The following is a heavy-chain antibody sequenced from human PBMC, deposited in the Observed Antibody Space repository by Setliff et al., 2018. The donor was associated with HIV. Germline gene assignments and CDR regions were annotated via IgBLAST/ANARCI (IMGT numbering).Heavy chain of an antibody. CDR2: IYYGGST. D-gene: IGHD2-15*01. CDR3: ARSIKAALRAGAFDV. V-gene: IGHV4-59*01. CDR1: GDSITTNY. J-gene: IGHJ3*01. Sequence: SETLSLTCTVSGDSITTNYWSWIRQSPGKGLGWIGSIYYGGSTNYNPSLKSRVTISLDTSRNQVFLNLTSVTAADTAVYYCARSIKAALRAGAFDVWGQGTMVTVSS.